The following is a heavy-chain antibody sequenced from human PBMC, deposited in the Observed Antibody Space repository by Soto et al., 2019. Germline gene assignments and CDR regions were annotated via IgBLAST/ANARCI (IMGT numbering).Heavy chain of an antibody. CDR2: INQSGSP. V-gene: IGHV4-4*02. CDR3: AGLGMVAAHREFDP. CDR1: SGTISSSNW. Sequence: QVQLQKSGPGLVKPSGTLSLTCAVSSGTISSSNWWTWVHQPPGKGLEWIGEINQSGSPNYNPSLRSRVTISVDKSKSQFFLKLSSVTAADTAIYYCAGLGMVAAHREFDPWGQGTLVTVSS. D-gene: IGHD2-15*01. J-gene: IGHJ5*02.